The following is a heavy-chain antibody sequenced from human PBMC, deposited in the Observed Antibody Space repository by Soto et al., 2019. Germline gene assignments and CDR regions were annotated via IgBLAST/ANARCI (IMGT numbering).Heavy chain of an antibody. Sequence: GGSLRLSCAASGFTFSNAWMNWVRQAPGKGLEWVGRIKSKTDGGTTDYAAPVKGRFTISRDDSKNTLYLQMNSLKTEDTAVYFFTTDHVRPYRLAVCGQGTTVPVSS. V-gene: IGHV3-15*07. CDR1: GFTFSNAW. CDR2: IKSKTDGGTT. CDR3: TTDHVRPYRLAV. D-gene: IGHD3-16*01. J-gene: IGHJ6*02.